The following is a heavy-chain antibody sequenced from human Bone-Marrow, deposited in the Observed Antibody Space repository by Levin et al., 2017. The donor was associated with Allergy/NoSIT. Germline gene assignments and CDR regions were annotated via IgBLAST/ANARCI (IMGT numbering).Heavy chain of an antibody. J-gene: IGHJ3*02. Sequence: SETLSLTCAVYGGSFSGYYWSWIRQPPGKGLEWIGEINHSGSTNYNPSLKSRVTISVDTSKNQFSLKLSSVTAADTAVYYCARGGGLGYGYRTQLAFDIWGQGTMVTVSS. CDR1: GGSFSGYY. V-gene: IGHV4-34*01. CDR3: ARGGGLGYGYRTQLAFDI. CDR2: INHSGST. D-gene: IGHD5-18*01.